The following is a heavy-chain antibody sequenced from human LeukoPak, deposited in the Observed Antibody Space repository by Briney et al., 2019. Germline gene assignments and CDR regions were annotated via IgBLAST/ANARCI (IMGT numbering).Heavy chain of an antibody. V-gene: IGHV4-31*03. Sequence: PSETLSLTCTVSGGSISSGGYYWSWIRQHPGKGLEWIGYIYYSGSTYYNPSLKSRVTISVDTSKNQFSLKLSSVTAADTAVYYCATGYCSGGSCSYYGMDVWGKGTTVTVSS. D-gene: IGHD2-15*01. CDR3: ATGYCSGGSCSYYGMDV. CDR1: GGSISSGGYY. J-gene: IGHJ6*04. CDR2: IYYSGST.